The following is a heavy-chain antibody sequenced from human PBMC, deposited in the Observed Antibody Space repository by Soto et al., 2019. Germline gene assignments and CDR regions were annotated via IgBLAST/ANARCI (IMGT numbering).Heavy chain of an antibody. V-gene: IGHV3-23*01. CDR2: ISGSGGST. D-gene: IGHD2-2*01. CDR1: GFTFSSYA. Sequence: EVQLLESGGGLVQPGGSLRLSCAASGFTFSSYAMSWVRQAPGKGLEWVSAISGSGGSTYYADSVKGRFTISRDNSKNTLYLQMNSLRAEDTAVYYCAKDPRNIVVVPAATPYNWFDPWGQGTLVTVSS. CDR3: AKDPRNIVVVPAATPYNWFDP. J-gene: IGHJ5*02.